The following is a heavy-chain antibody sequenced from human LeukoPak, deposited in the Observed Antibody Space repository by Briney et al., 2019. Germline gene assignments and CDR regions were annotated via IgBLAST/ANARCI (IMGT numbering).Heavy chain of an antibody. CDR1: GGSFSGYY. CDR2: INHSGNT. Sequence: PSETLSLTCAVYGGSFSGYYWSWIRQPPGEGLEWIGEINHSGNTNYNPSLKSRVAISVDTSKNQFSLKLSSVTAADTAVYYCARGGNWNAGPWGQGTLVTVSS. V-gene: IGHV4-34*01. CDR3: ARGGNWNAGP. J-gene: IGHJ5*02. D-gene: IGHD1-1*01.